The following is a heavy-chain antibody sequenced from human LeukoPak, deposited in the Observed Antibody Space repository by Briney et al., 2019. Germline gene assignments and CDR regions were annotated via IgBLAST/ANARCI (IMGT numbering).Heavy chain of an antibody. CDR3: AYADNNGWYYFDY. D-gene: IGHD6-19*01. CDR1: GFTFSSYA. V-gene: IGHV3-23*01. J-gene: IGHJ4*02. CDR2: ISGTGANT. Sequence: GGSLRLSCAVSGFTFSSYAMNWVRQAPGKGLEWVSAISGTGANTYYADSVKGRFTTSRDNPRSTLYLQMNSLSNEDTAVYYCAYADNNGWYYFDYWGQGTLVTVSS.